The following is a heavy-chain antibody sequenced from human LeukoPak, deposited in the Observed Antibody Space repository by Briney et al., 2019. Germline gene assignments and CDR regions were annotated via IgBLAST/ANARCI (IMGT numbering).Heavy chain of an antibody. D-gene: IGHD2-2*01. CDR1: GGSFSVYY. J-gene: IGHJ4*02. CDR2: TNHNGDT. Sequence: KPSETLSLTCAVYGGSFSVYYWSWIRQPPGKGLEWIGETNHNGDTNYNPSLKSRVTISVDTSKNQFSLKLSSVTAADTAVYYCARRPTRHEYQPLQLHQMYYLDYWGQGTLVTVSS. CDR3: ARRPTRHEYQPLQLHQMYYLDY. V-gene: IGHV4-34*01.